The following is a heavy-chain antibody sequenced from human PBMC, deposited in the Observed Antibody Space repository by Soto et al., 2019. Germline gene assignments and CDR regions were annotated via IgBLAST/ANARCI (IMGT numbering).Heavy chain of an antibody. J-gene: IGHJ3*01. CDR2: IYHSGST. CDR3: VFYFDSSGYPPGALDF. D-gene: IGHD3-22*01. V-gene: IGHV4-30-2*01. CDR1: GGSISSGGYS. Sequence: PSETLSLTCAVSGGSISSGGYSWSWIRQPPGKGLEWIGYIYHSGSTYYNPSLKSRVTISVDRSKNQFSLKLSSVTAADTAVYYCVFYFDSSGYPPGALDFWGQGTMVTVSS.